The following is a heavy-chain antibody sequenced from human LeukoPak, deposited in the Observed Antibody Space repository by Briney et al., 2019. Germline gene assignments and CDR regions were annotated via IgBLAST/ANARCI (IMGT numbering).Heavy chain of an antibody. D-gene: IGHD3-10*01. V-gene: IGHV1-2*02. CDR1: GYTFTGYY. CDR3: ARPLWFGELSLGD. J-gene: IGHJ4*02. CDR2: INPNSGGT. Sequence: ASVKVSCKASGYTFTGYYMHWVRQAPGQGLEWMGWINPNSGGTNYAQKFQGRVTMTRDTSISTAYMELSRLRSDDTAVYYCARPLWFGELSLGDWGQGTLVTVSS.